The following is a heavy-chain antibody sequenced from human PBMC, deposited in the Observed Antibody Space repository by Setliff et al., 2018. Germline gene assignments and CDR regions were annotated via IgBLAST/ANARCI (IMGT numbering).Heavy chain of an antibody. CDR2: IHNNGRI. D-gene: IGHD3-9*01. J-gene: IGHJ6*04. CDR1: GPSITSYY. V-gene: IGHV4-59*08. CDR3: ARHALSFDSAWDV. Sequence: SETLSLTCSVSGPSITSYYWSWIRQPPGKGLEWIAYIHNNGRIKYNPALKSRVTISLDTSKNQFSLNLNSATAADTAVYYCARHALSFDSAWDVWGKGTTVTVSS.